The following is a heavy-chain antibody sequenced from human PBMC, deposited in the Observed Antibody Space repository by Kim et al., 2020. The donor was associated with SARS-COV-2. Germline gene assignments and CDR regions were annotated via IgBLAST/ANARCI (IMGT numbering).Heavy chain of an antibody. CDR3: ARHYDFWWGWFDP. J-gene: IGHJ5*02. D-gene: IGHD3-3*01. V-gene: IGHV4-59*08. Sequence: TPPLNTQDTISVDTSQTQFSLKLSSVTAADTAVYYCARHYDFWWGWFDPWGQGTLVTVSS.